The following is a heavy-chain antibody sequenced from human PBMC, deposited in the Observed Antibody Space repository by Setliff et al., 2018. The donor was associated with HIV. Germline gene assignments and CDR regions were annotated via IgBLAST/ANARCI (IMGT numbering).Heavy chain of an antibody. V-gene: IGHV4-59*11. CDR1: GGSISSHY. J-gene: IGHJ5*02. CDR2: LYHSGSA. Sequence: SETLSLTCTVSGGSISSHYWSWIRQPPGKGLEWIGYLYHSGSANYNPSLKSRVTISVDTSKNQFSLKLSSVTAADTAIYYCTRVRLLYSDSSPVWFDTWCQGTLVTVSS. D-gene: IGHD3-22*01. CDR3: TRVRLLYSDSSPVWFDT.